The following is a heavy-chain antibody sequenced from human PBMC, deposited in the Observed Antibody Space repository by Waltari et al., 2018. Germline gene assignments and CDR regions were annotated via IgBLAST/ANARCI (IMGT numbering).Heavy chain of an antibody. CDR3: ARDYVWGSYRLDY. V-gene: IGHV3-33*01. Sequence: QVQLVESGGGVVQPGRSLRLSCAASGFTFSSYGMHWVRQAPGKGLGWVAVIWYDGSNKYYADSVKGRFTISRDNSKNTLYLQMNSLRAEDTAVYYCARDYVWGSYRLDYWGQGTLVTVSS. CDR2: IWYDGSNK. J-gene: IGHJ4*02. CDR1: GFTFSSYG. D-gene: IGHD3-16*02.